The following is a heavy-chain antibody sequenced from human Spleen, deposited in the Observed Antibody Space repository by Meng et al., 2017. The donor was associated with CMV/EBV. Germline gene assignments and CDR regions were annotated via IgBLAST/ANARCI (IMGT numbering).Heavy chain of an antibody. Sequence: GGSLRLSCAASGFIFSRHAIHWVRQAPGKGLEWVAVISYDGSNKYYADSVKGRFTISRDNSKNTLYLQMNSLRAEDTAVYYCARDLFQRSPYYYYGMDVWGQGTTVTVSS. J-gene: IGHJ6*02. D-gene: IGHD2-21*01. V-gene: IGHV3-30-3*01. CDR3: ARDLFQRSPYYYYGMDV. CDR2: ISYDGSNK. CDR1: GFIFSRHA.